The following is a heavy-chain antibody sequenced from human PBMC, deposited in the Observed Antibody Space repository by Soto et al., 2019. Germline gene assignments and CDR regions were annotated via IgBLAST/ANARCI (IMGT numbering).Heavy chain of an antibody. J-gene: IGHJ4*02. CDR3: AKEMDDTAFDY. V-gene: IGHV3-30*18. CDR1: GFTFSSYG. Sequence: QVQLVESGGGVVQPGRSLRLSCAASGFTFSSYGMHWVRQAPGKGLEWVAVISYDGSNKYYADSVKGRFTISRDNSQNTLYLQMNSLRAEDTAVYYCAKEMDDTAFDYWGQGPLVTVYS. CDR2: ISYDGSNK. D-gene: IGHD3-9*01.